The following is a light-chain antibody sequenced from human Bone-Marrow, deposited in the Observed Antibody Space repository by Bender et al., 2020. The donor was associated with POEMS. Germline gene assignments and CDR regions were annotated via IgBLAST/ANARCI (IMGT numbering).Light chain of an antibody. V-gene: IGLV2-8*01. Sequence: QSALTQPPSASGSPGQPVTISCTGTSGDVGGYNYVSWYQQHPGKAPKLMIYEVSKRPSGVPDRFSGSKSGNTASLTVPGLQAEDEADYYCSSYAGSNNYVFGTGTKVTVL. J-gene: IGLJ1*01. CDR1: SGDVGGYNY. CDR3: SSYAGSNNYV. CDR2: EVS.